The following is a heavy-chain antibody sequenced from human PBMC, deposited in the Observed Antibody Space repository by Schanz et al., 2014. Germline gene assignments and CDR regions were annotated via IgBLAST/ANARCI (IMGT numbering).Heavy chain of an antibody. CDR1: GFTFSSYW. V-gene: IGHV3-48*04. CDR3: ARYGFRKFGVVYGLAV. CDR2: VSSYDTTV. J-gene: IGHJ6*02. Sequence: EVELVESGGGLVKPGGSLRLSCAASGFTFSSYWMHWVRQAPGKGLEWISYVSSYDTTVSYADSVKGRFTISRDNAKNSVYLQMNSLRVEDTAVYYCARYGFRKFGVVYGLAVWGQGTTVTVS. D-gene: IGHD3-3*01.